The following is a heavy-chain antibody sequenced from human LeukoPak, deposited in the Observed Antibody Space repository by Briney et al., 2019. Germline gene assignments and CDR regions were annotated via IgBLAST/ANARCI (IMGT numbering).Heavy chain of an antibody. J-gene: IGHJ3*02. V-gene: IGHV3-30*02. CDR2: IRYDGTNK. Sequence: GGSLCLSCAPSGFTSSGDGMHSVPQAPSNQLEWVAFIRYDGTNKYYATSVKGRFTISRDNSKNTLYLKMNSLRAEDTALYYCAMGYSSSWSYPLDAFDIWGQGTMVTVSS. CDR3: AMGYSSSWSYPLDAFDI. CDR1: GFTSSGDG. D-gene: IGHD6-13*01.